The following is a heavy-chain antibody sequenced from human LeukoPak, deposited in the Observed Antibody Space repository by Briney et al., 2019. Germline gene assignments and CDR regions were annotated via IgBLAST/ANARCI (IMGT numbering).Heavy chain of an antibody. J-gene: IGHJ4*02. Sequence: SETLSLTCTVSGGSISSSSYYWGWIRQPPGKGLEWIGSIYYSGSTYYNPSLKSRVTISVDTSKNQFSLKLSSVTAADTAVYYCAKDPRMEEFDYWGQGTLVTVSS. CDR1: GGSISSSSYY. CDR3: AKDPRMEEFDY. CDR2: IYYSGST. V-gene: IGHV4-39*07. D-gene: IGHD1-1*01.